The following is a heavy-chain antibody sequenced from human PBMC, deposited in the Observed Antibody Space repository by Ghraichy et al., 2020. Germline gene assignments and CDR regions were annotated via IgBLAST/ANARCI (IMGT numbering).Heavy chain of an antibody. D-gene: IGHD1-26*01. CDR1: GGSFSGYY. CDR3: ARHYRGGVGATSFSDY. V-gene: IGHV4-34*01. Sequence: SQTLSLTCAVYGGSFSGYYWSWIRQPPGKGLEWIGEINHSGSTNYNPSLKSRVTISVDTSKNQFSLKLSSVTAADTAVYYCARHYRGGVGATSFSDYWGQGTLVTVSS. J-gene: IGHJ4*02. CDR2: INHSGST.